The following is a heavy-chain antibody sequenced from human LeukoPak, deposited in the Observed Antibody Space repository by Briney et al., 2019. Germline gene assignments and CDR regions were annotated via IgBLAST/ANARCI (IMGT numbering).Heavy chain of an antibody. J-gene: IGHJ4*02. V-gene: IGHV1-69*06. D-gene: IGHD2-2*01. Sequence: ASVKVSCKASGGTFSSYAISWVRQAPGQGLEWMGGIIPIFGTANYAQKFQGRVTITADKSTSTAYMELSSLRSEDTAVYYCARDQMRYCSSTSCYLHDYWGQGTLVTVSS. CDR1: GGTFSSYA. CDR2: IIPIFGTA. CDR3: ARDQMRYCSSTSCYLHDY.